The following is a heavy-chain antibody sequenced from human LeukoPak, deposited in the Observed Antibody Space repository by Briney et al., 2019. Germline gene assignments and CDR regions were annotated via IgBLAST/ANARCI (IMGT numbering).Heavy chain of an antibody. D-gene: IGHD3-3*01. Sequence: SETLSLTCTVSGGSISSGGYYWGWIRQHPGKGLEWIGYIYYSGSTYYNPSLKSRVTISVDTSKNQFSLKLSSVTAADTAVYYCARGGVAKPRYYYYYGMDVWGQGTTVTVSS. J-gene: IGHJ6*02. CDR3: ARGGVAKPRYYYYYGMDV. CDR1: GGSISSGGYY. V-gene: IGHV4-31*03. CDR2: IYYSGST.